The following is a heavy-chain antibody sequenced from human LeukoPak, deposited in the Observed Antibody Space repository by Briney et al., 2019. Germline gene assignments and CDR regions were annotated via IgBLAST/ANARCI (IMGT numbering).Heavy chain of an antibody. J-gene: IGHJ5*01. V-gene: IGHV5-51*01. Sequence: GESLKISCQCSGYSFTSYWIGWVRQLPGKGLEWMGIIYPGDSDTRYSPSFQGQVTISADKSITTAYLQWSSLKASDTAMYYCARTQAYYDSSGYSPNWLDSWGQGTLVTVSS. CDR1: GYSFTSYW. D-gene: IGHD3-22*01. CDR2: IYPGDSDT. CDR3: ARTQAYYDSSGYSPNWLDS.